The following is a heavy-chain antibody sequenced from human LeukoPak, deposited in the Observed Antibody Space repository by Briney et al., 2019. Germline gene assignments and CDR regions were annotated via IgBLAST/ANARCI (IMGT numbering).Heavy chain of an antibody. CDR3: ARGGWLVPDDYFDY. CDR2: IYYSGNT. V-gene: IGHV4-30-4*08. D-gene: IGHD6-19*01. CDR1: GGSISSGDYY. Sequence: PSQTLSLTCTVSGGSISSGDYYWSWIRQPPGKGLEWIGYIYYSGNTYYNPSLKSRVTISVDTSKNQFSLKLSSVTAADTAVYYCARGGWLVPDDYFDYWGQGTLVTVSS. J-gene: IGHJ4*02.